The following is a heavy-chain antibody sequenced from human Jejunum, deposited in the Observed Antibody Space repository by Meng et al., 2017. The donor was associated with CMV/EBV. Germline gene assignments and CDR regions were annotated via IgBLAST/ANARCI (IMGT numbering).Heavy chain of an antibody. CDR2: ISSDATKQ. Sequence: LSCVAFGFTFNNFPIPWVRQAPGKGLEWVAVISSDATKQHYAESVKGRFTISRDNSKSTLYLQMNSLRAEDTAVYYCARDPGVDFWGQGTLVTVSS. CDR3: ARDPGVDF. V-gene: IGHV3-30*04. CDR1: GFTFNNFP. D-gene: IGHD3-3*01. J-gene: IGHJ4*02.